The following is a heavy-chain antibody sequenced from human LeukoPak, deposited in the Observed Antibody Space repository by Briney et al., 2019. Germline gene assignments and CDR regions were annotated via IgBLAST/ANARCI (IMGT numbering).Heavy chain of an antibody. J-gene: IGHJ4*02. Sequence: SETLSLTCTVSGGSTSSGSHYWGWIRQPPGKGLEWIGSIYYSGTTYCSPSLKSRVSISLDTSKDQFSLKLNSVTAADTAVYYCARQDLAVSGIDYWGQGTLVTVSS. CDR2: IYYSGTT. CDR3: ARQDLAVSGIDY. CDR1: GGSTSSGSHY. D-gene: IGHD6-13*01. V-gene: IGHV4-39*01.